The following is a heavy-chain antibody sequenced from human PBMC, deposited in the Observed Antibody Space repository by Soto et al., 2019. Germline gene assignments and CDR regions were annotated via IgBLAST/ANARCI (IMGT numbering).Heavy chain of an antibody. CDR1: GFTFSSYA. Sequence: GGSLRLSCAASGFTFSSYAMHWVRQAPGKGLEWVAVISYDGSNKYYADSVKGRFTISRDNSKNTLYLQMNSLRAEDTAVYYCARDGDTAMVEVPMAYGMDVWGQGTTVTVSS. CDR3: ARDGDTAMVEVPMAYGMDV. J-gene: IGHJ6*02. V-gene: IGHV3-30-3*01. CDR2: ISYDGSNK. D-gene: IGHD5-18*01.